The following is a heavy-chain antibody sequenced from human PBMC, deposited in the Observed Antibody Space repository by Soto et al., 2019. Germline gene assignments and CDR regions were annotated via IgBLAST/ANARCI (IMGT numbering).Heavy chain of an antibody. CDR3: AKAKGGGGYSPDY. CDR1: GFTFSSYG. V-gene: IGHV3-30*18. D-gene: IGHD5-18*01. CDR2: ISYDGSNK. J-gene: IGHJ4*02. Sequence: QVQLVESGGGVVQPGRSLRLSCAASGFTFSSYGMHWVRQAPGKGLEWVAVISYDGSNKYYADSVKGRFTISRDNSKNTLDLQMNSLRAEDTAVYYCAKAKGGGGYSPDYWGQGTLVTVSS.